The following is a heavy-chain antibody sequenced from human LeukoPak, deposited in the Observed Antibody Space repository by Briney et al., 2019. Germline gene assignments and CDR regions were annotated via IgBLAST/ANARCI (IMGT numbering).Heavy chain of an antibody. CDR3: ARGNWFDP. Sequence: SETLSLTCAVYGGSFSGYYWSWIRQPPGKGLEWIGEINHSGSTNYNPSLKSRVTVSVDTSKNQFSLKLSPVTAADTAVYYCARGNWFDPWGQGTLVTVSS. V-gene: IGHV4-34*01. CDR2: INHSGST. J-gene: IGHJ5*02. CDR1: GGSFSGYY.